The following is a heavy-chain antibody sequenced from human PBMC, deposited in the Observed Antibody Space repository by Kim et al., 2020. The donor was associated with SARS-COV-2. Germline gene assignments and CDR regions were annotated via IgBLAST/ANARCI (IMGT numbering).Heavy chain of an antibody. CDR3: ARGLGIAVAGYWYFDL. J-gene: IGHJ2*01. D-gene: IGHD6-19*01. Sequence: KFQGRVTMTRNTSISTAYMELSSLRSEDTAVYYCARGLGIAVAGYWYFDLWGRGTLVTVSS. V-gene: IGHV1-8*01.